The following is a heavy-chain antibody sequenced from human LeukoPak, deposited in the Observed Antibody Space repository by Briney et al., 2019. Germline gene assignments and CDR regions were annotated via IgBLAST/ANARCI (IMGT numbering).Heavy chain of an antibody. J-gene: IGHJ4*02. D-gene: IGHD6-19*01. CDR3: AINKPGWYDY. CDR1: GFTFDDYA. V-gene: IGHV3-9*01. Sequence: PGGSLRLSCAASGFTFDDYAMHWVRQAPGKGLEWVSGISWNSGSIGYADSVKGRFTISRDNAKNSLYLQVNSLRAEDTALHYCAINKPGWYDYWGQGTLVTVSS. CDR2: ISWNSGSI.